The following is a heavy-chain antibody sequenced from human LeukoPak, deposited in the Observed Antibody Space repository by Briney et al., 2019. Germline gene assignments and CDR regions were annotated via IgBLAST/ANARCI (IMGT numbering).Heavy chain of an antibody. CDR1: GGSISSSSYY. V-gene: IGHV4-39*01. CDR2: IYYSGST. Sequence: PSETLSLTCTVSGGSISSSSYYWGWIRQPPGKGLEWLGSIYYSGSTYYNPSLKSRVTISVDTSKNQFSLKLSSVTAADTAVYYCARHFGRYSSGNDAFDIWGQGTMVTVSS. CDR3: ARHFGRYSSGNDAFDI. J-gene: IGHJ3*02. D-gene: IGHD6-19*01.